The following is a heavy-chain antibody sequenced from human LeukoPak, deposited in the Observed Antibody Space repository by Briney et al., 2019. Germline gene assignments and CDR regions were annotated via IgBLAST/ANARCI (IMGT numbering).Heavy chain of an antibody. CDR2: INHSGST. D-gene: IGHD1-1*01. Sequence: SETLSLTCAVYGGSFSGYDWIWIRQPPGKGLEWIAEINHSGSTNYNPSLKSRVTISVGTSKNQFSLKLRSATAADTAVYYCATSGWNDANYFDHWGQGTLVTVSS. CDR3: ATSGWNDANYFDH. V-gene: IGHV4-34*01. CDR1: GGSFSGYD. J-gene: IGHJ4*02.